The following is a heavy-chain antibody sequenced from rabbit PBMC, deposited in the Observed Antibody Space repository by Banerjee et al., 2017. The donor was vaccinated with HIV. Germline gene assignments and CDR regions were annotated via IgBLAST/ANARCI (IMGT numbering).Heavy chain of an antibody. CDR2: IDAGSSGFT. D-gene: IGHD8-1*01. J-gene: IGHJ6*01. CDR1: GDSVSISSY. CDR3: ARDTGSSFSSYGMDL. Sequence: QSLEESGGDLVKPGASLTRTCTASGDSVSISSYMWWVRQAPGKGLEWIACIDAGSSGFTYSATWAKGRFTISKTSSTTVTLQMTSLTAADTATYFCARDTGSSFSSYGMDLWGQGTLVTVS. V-gene: IGHV1S40*01.